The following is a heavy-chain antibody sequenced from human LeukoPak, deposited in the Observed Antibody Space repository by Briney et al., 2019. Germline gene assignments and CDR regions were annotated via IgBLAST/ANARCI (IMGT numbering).Heavy chain of an antibody. V-gene: IGHV4-38-2*01. D-gene: IGHD6-19*01. Sequence: SETLSLTCSVSGYSISSGNYWGWIRLPPGKGLQWIGSIYHSGSTYYNPSLKSRVTISVDTSKNQFSLNLSSLTAADTAVYYCAVRIAVTGKYYFAYWGQGTLVTVSS. CDR1: GYSISSGNY. J-gene: IGHJ4*02. CDR2: IYHSGST. CDR3: AVRIAVTGKYYFAY.